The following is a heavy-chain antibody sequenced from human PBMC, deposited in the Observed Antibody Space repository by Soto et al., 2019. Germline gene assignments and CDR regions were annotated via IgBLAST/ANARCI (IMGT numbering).Heavy chain of an antibody. CDR3: ARGTAVTTFSWFDP. J-gene: IGHJ5*02. CDR2: INHSGST. D-gene: IGHD4-4*01. V-gene: IGHV4-34*01. Sequence: SETLSLTCAVYGGSFSGYYWSWIRQPPGKGLEWIGEINHSGSTNYNPSLKSRVTISVDTSKNQFSLKLRSVTAADTAVYYCARGTAVTTFSWFDPWGQGTLVTVSS. CDR1: GGSFSGYY.